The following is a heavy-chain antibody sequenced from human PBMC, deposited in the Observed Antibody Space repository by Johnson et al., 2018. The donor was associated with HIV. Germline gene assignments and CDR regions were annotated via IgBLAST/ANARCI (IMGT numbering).Heavy chain of an antibody. Sequence: QMLLVESGGGVVQSGRSLRLSCAASGFAFSRFAMHWVRQAPGKGLEWVAVISYDGSNKYYADSVKGRFTISRDNSKNTRYLQMNSLRAEDTAVYYCAKGDYGDYEGSDAFDIWGQGTMVTVSS. CDR1: GFAFSRFA. CDR2: ISYDGSNK. CDR3: AKGDYGDYEGSDAFDI. J-gene: IGHJ3*02. V-gene: IGHV3-30*18. D-gene: IGHD4-17*01.